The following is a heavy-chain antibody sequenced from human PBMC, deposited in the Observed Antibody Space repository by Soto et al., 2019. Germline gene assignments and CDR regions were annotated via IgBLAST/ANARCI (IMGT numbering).Heavy chain of an antibody. CDR3: AGSPQSPPDYYGSGSSNPCYCFDY. CDR1: GGSISSGGYY. D-gene: IGHD3-10*01. J-gene: IGHJ4*02. Sequence: QVQLQESGPGLVKPSQTLSLTCTVSGGSISSGGYYWSWIRQHPGKGLEWIGYIYYSGSTYYNPSLKSRVTISVDTSKNQASLKLSSVTAADTAVYYCAGSPQSPPDYYGSGSSNPCYCFDYWGQGTLVTVSA. V-gene: IGHV4-31*03. CDR2: IYYSGST.